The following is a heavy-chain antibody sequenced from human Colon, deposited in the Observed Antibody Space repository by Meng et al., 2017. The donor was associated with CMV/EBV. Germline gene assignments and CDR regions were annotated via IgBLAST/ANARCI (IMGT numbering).Heavy chain of an antibody. CDR2: FNLRGDVI. CDR3: ARGWSPTTPHFDT. Sequence: GESLKISCVASGFPFSGYDGNWVRQAPGKGLEWLAYFNLRGDVILYSDSVRGRFTISRDSATNSLYLQMSSLRIEDTATYYCARGWSPTTPHFDTWGQGTLVTVSS. CDR1: GFPFSGYD. D-gene: IGHD1-14*01. V-gene: IGHV3-48*03. J-gene: IGHJ4*02.